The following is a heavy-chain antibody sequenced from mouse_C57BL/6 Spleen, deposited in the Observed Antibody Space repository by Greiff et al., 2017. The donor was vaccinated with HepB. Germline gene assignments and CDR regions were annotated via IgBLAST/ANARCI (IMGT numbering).Heavy chain of an antibody. J-gene: IGHJ4*01. CDR2: ISDGGSYT. CDR3: ARAIYYDYDDAMDY. V-gene: IGHV5-4*01. D-gene: IGHD2-4*01. Sequence: EVQLVESGGGLVKPGGSLKLSCAASGFTFSSYAMSWVRQTPEKRLEWVATISDGGSYTYYPDNVKGRFTISRDNAKNNLYLQMSHLKSEDTAMYYCARAIYYDYDDAMDYWGQGTSVTVSS. CDR1: GFTFSSYA.